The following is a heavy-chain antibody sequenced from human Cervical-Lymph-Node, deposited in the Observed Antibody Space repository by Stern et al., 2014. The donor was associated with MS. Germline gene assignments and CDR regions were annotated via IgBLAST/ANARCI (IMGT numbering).Heavy chain of an antibody. CDR2: ISYDGTNQ. D-gene: IGHD3-9*01. CDR1: GFTFSHYG. Sequence: LQLVESGGGVVQPGTSLRLSCAASGFTFSHYGMHWVRLAPGKGLEWVATISYDGTNQYYAASVKGRFTISRDKSKNTLFLQMNSLRAEDTAVYYCAKDESYDMIDSWGQGTLVIVSS. J-gene: IGHJ4*02. CDR3: AKDESYDMIDS. V-gene: IGHV3-30*18.